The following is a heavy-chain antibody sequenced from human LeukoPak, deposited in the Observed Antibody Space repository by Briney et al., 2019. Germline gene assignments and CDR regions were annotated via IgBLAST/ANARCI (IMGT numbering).Heavy chain of an antibody. Sequence: SQTLSLTCAVSGDAINSGGYFWTWVRQPPGKGLECIGYFANTAFAYYNPSLKNRVIMSLDTSKNQFSLRLNSVTAADTAVYYCARVRGSTFYIHYWGRGTLVTVSS. J-gene: IGHJ4*02. CDR2: FANTAFA. V-gene: IGHV4-30-4*07. CDR1: GDAINSGGYF. CDR3: ARVRGSTFYIHY. D-gene: IGHD2/OR15-2a*01.